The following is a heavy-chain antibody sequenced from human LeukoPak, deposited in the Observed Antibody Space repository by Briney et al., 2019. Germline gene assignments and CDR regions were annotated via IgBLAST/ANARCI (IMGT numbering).Heavy chain of an antibody. CDR3: ARAGPDCSGGSCYGVFDY. V-gene: IGHV4-31*03. Sequence: SETLSLTCTLSGRSISSGGYYWTCLRQHPGRGVDRIGYMCYSGSTYYNPPLKSRVTISGDTSKNQFSLKLSSVTAADTAVYYCARAGPDCSGGSCYGVFDYWGQGTLVTVSS. J-gene: IGHJ4*02. D-gene: IGHD2-15*01. CDR2: MCYSGST. CDR1: GRSISSGGYY.